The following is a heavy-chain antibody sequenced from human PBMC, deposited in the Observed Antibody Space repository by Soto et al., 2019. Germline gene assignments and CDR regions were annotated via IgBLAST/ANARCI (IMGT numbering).Heavy chain of an antibody. J-gene: IGHJ3*02. Sequence: GGSPRLSCAASGFTFSSYGIHWVRQAPGKGLEWVAVISYDGSNKYYADSVKGRFTISRDNSKNTLYLQMNSLRAEDTAVYYCAKDLHQRGRIVPAATDAFDIWGQGTMVTVSS. CDR3: AKDLHQRGRIVPAATDAFDI. V-gene: IGHV3-30*18. CDR1: GFTFSSYG. D-gene: IGHD2-2*01. CDR2: ISYDGSNK.